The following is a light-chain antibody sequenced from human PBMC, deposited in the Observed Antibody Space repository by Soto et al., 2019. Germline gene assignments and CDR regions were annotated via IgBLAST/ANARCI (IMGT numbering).Light chain of an antibody. Sequence: QSVLTQPRSVSGSPGESVTISCTGTSNDVGGYNYVSWYQQHPGKAPKLMIYEVSNRPSGVSNRFSGSKSGNTASLTISGLQAEDEADYYCSSYTSSSTYYVFGTGTKITVL. J-gene: IGLJ1*01. CDR2: EVS. V-gene: IGLV2-14*01. CDR3: SSYTSSSTYYV. CDR1: SNDVGGYNY.